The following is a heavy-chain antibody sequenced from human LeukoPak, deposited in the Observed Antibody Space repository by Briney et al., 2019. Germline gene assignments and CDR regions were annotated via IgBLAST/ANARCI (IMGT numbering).Heavy chain of an antibody. CDR1: GFTFINYA. Sequence: GGPLRLSWAPSGFTFINYARHWARQAPGKGRGWGAIIFSDGSDKYHVNSVEGRFTVSRDTSKNTLYLQMNSLRAEDTAVYYCARVNRGVITSYYYYYGMDVWGQGTTVTVSS. CDR3: ARVNRGVITSYYYYYGMDV. CDR2: IFSDGSDK. J-gene: IGHJ6*02. D-gene: IGHD3-10*01. V-gene: IGHV3-33*08.